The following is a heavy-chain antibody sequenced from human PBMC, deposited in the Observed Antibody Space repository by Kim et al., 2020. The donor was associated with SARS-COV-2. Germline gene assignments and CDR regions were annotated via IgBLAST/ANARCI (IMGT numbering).Heavy chain of an antibody. D-gene: IGHD1-1*01. CDR1: GGSISSSNW. CDR3: ARGQLGDI. CDR2: IYHSGST. V-gene: IGHV4-4*02. J-gene: IGHJ3*02. Sequence: SETLSLTCAVSGGSISSSNWWSWVRQPPGKGLEWIGEIYHSGSTNYNPSLKSRATISVDTSKNQFSLKLSSGTAAYTAVYYCARGQLGDIWGQGTMVTVSS.